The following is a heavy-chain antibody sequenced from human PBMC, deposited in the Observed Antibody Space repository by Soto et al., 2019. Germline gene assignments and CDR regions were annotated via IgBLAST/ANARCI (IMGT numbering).Heavy chain of an antibody. Sequence: EVQLLESGGGLVQPGGSLRLSCAASGFTFISYAMSWVRQAPGKGLEWVSAISGSGGSTYYADSVKGRFTISRDNSKNTLYLQMNSLRAEDTAVYYFAKPLAYSSSWYDFDYWGQGTMVTVSS. CDR3: AKPLAYSSSWYDFDY. J-gene: IGHJ4*02. CDR2: ISGSGGST. D-gene: IGHD6-13*01. V-gene: IGHV3-23*01. CDR1: GFTFISYA.